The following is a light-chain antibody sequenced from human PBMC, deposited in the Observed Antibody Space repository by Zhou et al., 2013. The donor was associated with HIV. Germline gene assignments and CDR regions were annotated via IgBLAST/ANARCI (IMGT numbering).Light chain of an antibody. Sequence: EIVLTQSPATLSLSPGERATLSCRASQSVSSSLAWYQQRPGQAPRLLISGASTRATGVPVRFSGSGSGTQFTLTISNLQSEDFAVYYCQHYSNWPLTFGGGTKVEIK. CDR2: GAS. V-gene: IGKV3-15*01. J-gene: IGKJ4*01. CDR1: QSVSSS. CDR3: QHYSNWPLT.